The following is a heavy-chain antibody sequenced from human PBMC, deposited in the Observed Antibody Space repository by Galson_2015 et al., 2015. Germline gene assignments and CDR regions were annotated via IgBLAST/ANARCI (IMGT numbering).Heavy chain of an antibody. J-gene: IGHJ6*03. CDR2: ISSSSSYI. V-gene: IGHV3-21*01. Sequence: SLRLSCAASGFTFSSYRMNWVRQAPGKGLEWVSSISSSSSYIYYADSVKGRFTISRDNAKNSLYLQMNSLRAEDTAVYYCARAPTTGRGRHYYYYYMDVWGKGTTVTVSS. CDR1: GFTFSSYR. CDR3: ARAPTTGRGRHYYYYYMDV. D-gene: IGHD1-1*01.